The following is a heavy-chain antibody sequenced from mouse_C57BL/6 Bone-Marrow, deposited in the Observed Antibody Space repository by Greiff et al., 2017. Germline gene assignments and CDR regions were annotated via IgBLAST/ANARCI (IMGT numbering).Heavy chain of an antibody. CDR2: ISYDGSN. CDR3: ARLTYWYFDV. Sequence: EVKLMESGPGLVKPSQSLSLTCSVTGYSITSGYYWNWIRQFPGNKLEWMGYISYDGSNNYNPSLKNRISITRDTSKNQFFLKLNSVTTEDTATYYCARLTYWYFDVWGTGTTVTVSS. D-gene: IGHD1-3*01. V-gene: IGHV3-6*01. J-gene: IGHJ1*03. CDR1: GYSITSGYY.